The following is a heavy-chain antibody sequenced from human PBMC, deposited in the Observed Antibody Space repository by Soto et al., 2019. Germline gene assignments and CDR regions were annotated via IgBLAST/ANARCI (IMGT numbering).Heavy chain of an antibody. CDR2: INHSGST. CDR1: GWSLSVYY. D-gene: IGHD3-22*01. J-gene: IGHJ6*02. Sequence: LSLTCAAHGWSLSVYYWRWIRQPPGKGLEWIGEINHSGSTNYNPSLKSRVTISVDTSKNQFSLKLSSVTAADTAVYYCARAKGAVIGIGYYYYYGMDVWGQGTTVTVSS. CDR3: ARAKGAVIGIGYYYYYGMDV. V-gene: IGHV4-34*01.